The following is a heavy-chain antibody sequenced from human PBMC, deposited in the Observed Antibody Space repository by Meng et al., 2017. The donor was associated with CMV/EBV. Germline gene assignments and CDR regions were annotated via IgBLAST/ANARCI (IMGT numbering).Heavy chain of an antibody. CDR1: GGSISSSSYY. V-gene: IGHV4-39*01. Sequence: GSLRLSCTVSGGSISSSSYYWGWIRQPPGKGLEWIGSIYYSGSTYYNPSLKSRVTISVDTSKNQFSLKLSSVTAADTAVYYCASISGFLEWLNFDYWGQGTLVTVSS. CDR2: IYYSGST. D-gene: IGHD3-3*01. J-gene: IGHJ4*02. CDR3: ASISGFLEWLNFDY.